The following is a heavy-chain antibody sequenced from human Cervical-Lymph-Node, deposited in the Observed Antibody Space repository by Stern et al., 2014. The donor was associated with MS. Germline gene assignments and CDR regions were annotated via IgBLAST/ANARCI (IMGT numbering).Heavy chain of an antibody. J-gene: IGHJ4*02. Sequence: QLVQSGPEVKKPGTSVKVSCKASGFTFTSFAVQWVRHARGQRLEWIGLIVVGSGNTNYAQKFQERVTITRDMSTSTAYMELSSLRSEDTAVYYCAAERSYSSGWYDVDYWGQGTLVTVSS. D-gene: IGHD6-19*01. CDR2: IVVGSGNT. CDR3: AAERSYSSGWYDVDY. CDR1: GFTFTSFA. V-gene: IGHV1-58*01.